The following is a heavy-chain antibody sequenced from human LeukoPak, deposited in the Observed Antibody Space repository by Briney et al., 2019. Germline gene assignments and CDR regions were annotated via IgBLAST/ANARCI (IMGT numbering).Heavy chain of an antibody. Sequence: GRSLRLSCAASGFTFSSYAMHWVRQAPGKGREWVAVISYDGSNKYYADSVRGRFTISRDNSEHTLYPQVNSVSADHTCVYYCASGAGDFSWLFQGGWFDPWGRGTLVTVSS. CDR2: ISYDGSNK. J-gene: IGHJ5*02. D-gene: IGHD3-9*01. V-gene: IGHV3-30*04. CDR3: ASGAGDFSWLFQGGWFDP. CDR1: GFTFSSYA.